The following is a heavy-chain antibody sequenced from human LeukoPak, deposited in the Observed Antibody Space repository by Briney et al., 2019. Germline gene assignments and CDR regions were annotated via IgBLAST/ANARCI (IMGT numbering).Heavy chain of an antibody. CDR2: ISYDGSNK. CDR1: GFTFSSYG. D-gene: IGHD3-10*01. V-gene: IGHV3-30*18. CDR3: AKAGATLWFGERVYYFDY. Sequence: GGSLRLSCAASGFTFSSYGMHWVRQAPGKGLEWVAVISYDGSNKYYADSVKGRFTISRDNSKNTLYLQMNSLRAEDTAVYYCAKAGATLWFGERVYYFDYWGQGTLVTVSS. J-gene: IGHJ4*02.